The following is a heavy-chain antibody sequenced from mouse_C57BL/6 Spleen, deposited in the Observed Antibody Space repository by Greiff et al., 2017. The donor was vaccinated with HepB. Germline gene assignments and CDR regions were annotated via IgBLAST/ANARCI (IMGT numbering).Heavy chain of an antibody. Sequence: VQLQQSGPELVKPGASVKISCKASGYTFTDYYMNWVKQSHGKSLEWIGDINPNNGGTSYNQKFKGKATLTVDKSSRTAYMELRSLTSEDSAVYYCAREDYYGSRRYFDYWGQGTTLTVSS. D-gene: IGHD1-1*01. CDR2: INPNNGGT. CDR1: GYTFTDYY. CDR3: AREDYYGSRRYFDY. V-gene: IGHV1-26*01. J-gene: IGHJ2*01.